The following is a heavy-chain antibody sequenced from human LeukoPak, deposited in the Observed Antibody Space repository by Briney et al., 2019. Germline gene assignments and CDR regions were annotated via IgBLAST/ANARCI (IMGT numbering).Heavy chain of an antibody. Sequence: SGPTLMKPTQTLTLTCTFSGFPLSTSGVGVGWIRQPPGKALEWLALIYWNDDKRYSPSLKSRLTITKDTSKNQVVLTMTNMDPVDTATYYCAHSWLRYCSGGSCPDAFDIWGQGTMVTVSS. CDR1: GFPLSTSGVG. CDR3: AHSWLRYCSGGSCPDAFDI. CDR2: IYWNDDK. J-gene: IGHJ3*02. V-gene: IGHV2-5*01. D-gene: IGHD2-15*01.